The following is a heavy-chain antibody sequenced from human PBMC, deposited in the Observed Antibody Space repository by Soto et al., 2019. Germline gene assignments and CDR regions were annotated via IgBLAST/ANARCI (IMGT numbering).Heavy chain of an antibody. J-gene: IGHJ3*02. V-gene: IGHV3-23*01. D-gene: IGHD5-12*01. Sequence: GGSLRLSCAASEFTFSNYAMSWVRQAPGKGLEWVSSISDNGSNTYYADSVKGRFTISRDNAKNTLYLQMNSLRAEDTAVYYCARSDAMATISFGAFDIWGQGTMVTVSS. CDR3: ARSDAMATISFGAFDI. CDR1: EFTFSNYA. CDR2: ISDNGSNT.